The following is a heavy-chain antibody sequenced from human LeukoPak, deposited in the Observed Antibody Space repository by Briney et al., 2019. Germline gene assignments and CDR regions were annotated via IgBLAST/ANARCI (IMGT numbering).Heavy chain of an antibody. J-gene: IGHJ6*03. CDR3: ASEDYGSGSNYMDV. V-gene: IGHV1-69*06. Sequence: ASVKVSCKASGGTFSSYAISWVRQAPGQGLEWMGGIIPIFGTANYAQKFQGRVTITADKSTSTAYMELSSLRSEDTAVYYCASEDYGSGSNYMDVWGKGTTVTISS. D-gene: IGHD3-10*01. CDR2: IIPIFGTA. CDR1: GGTFSSYA.